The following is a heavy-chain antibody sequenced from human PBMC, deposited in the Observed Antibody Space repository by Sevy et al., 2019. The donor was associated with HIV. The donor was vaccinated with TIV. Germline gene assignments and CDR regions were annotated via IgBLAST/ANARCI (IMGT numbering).Heavy chain of an antibody. CDR2: IYHSGNT. D-gene: IGHD1-7*01. CDR1: GYSISSADY. J-gene: IGHJ3*02. V-gene: IGHV4-38-2*01. CDR3: ARTVRRHFETRATAFNI. Sequence: SETLSLTCAVSGYSISSADYWVWIRQPPGKGLEWIGNIYHSGNTYYNPSLKSRVIMSLDTSINQFSLRLTSVTAADTAVYYCARTVRRHFETRATAFNIWGQGTMVTVSS.